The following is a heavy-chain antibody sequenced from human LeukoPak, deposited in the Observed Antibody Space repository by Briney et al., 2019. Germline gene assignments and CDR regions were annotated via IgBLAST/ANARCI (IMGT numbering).Heavy chain of an antibody. CDR2: ISPSGGST. CDR3: ARDSGLLRLGELSRTDY. V-gene: IGHV1-46*01. Sequence: ASVKVSCKAFGYTFTSNYMHWVRQAPGQGPEWMGVISPSGGSTTYAQKFQGRVTLTRDMSTSTDYLELSSLRSEDTAVYYCARDSGLLRLGELSRTDYWGQGTLVTVSS. CDR1: GYTFTSNY. D-gene: IGHD3-16*02. J-gene: IGHJ4*02.